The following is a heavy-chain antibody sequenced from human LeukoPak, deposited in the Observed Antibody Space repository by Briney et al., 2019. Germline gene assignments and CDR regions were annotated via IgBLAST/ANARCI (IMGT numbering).Heavy chain of an antibody. V-gene: IGHV4-59*10. CDR2: IYTSGST. CDR1: GGSFSGYY. J-gene: IGHJ4*02. Sequence: SETLSLTCAVYGGSFSGYYWSWIRQPAGKGLEWIGRIYTSGSTNYNPSLKSRVTISVDTSKNQFSLKLSSVTAADTAVYYCARAEYSSSSIGYWGQGTLVTVSS. CDR3: ARAEYSSSSIGY. D-gene: IGHD6-6*01.